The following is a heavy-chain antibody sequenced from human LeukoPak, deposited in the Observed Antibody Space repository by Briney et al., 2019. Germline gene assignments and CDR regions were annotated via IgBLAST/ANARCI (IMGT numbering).Heavy chain of an antibody. CDR1: GFTFSSYG. V-gene: IGHV3-30*03. CDR2: ISYDGSNK. J-gene: IGHJ6*02. CDR3: ARALFAGAFYGMDV. Sequence: GGSLRLSCAASGFTFSSYGMHWVRQAPGKGLEWVALISYDGSNKYYTDSMKGRFTISRDNSKNTLYLQMNSLRAEDTAVYYCARALFAGAFYGMDVWGQGTTVTVSS. D-gene: IGHD3-10*01.